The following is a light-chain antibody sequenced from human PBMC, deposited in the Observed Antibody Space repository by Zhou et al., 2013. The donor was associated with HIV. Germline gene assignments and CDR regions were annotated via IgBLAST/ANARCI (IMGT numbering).Light chain of an antibody. Sequence: DIQMTQSPSSLSASVGDRVTITCQASQDIKTYLNWYQHKPGKAPKLLIYDASNLEKGVPSRFSGSGSGTDFTFTISSLQAEDTATYYCQQHDNGPRRLTFGPGTKVNLK. CDR1: QDIKTY. J-gene: IGKJ3*01. CDR3: QQHDNGPRRLT. V-gene: IGKV1-33*01. CDR2: DAS.